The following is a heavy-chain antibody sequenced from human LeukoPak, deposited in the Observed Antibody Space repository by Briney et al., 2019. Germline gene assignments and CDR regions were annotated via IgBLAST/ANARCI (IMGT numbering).Heavy chain of an antibody. Sequence: GGSLRLSCAASGFTVSSIHMVWVRQAPGKGLEWVSVTYTGGNSYYADSVKGRFVISRDISKNTLYLQMNSLRAEDSALYYCARGGRGSAAVVAPRSFDIWGQGTMVTVSS. J-gene: IGHJ3*02. CDR1: GFTVSSIH. D-gene: IGHD3-22*01. CDR3: ARGGRGSAAVVAPRSFDI. CDR2: TYTGGNS. V-gene: IGHV3-53*01.